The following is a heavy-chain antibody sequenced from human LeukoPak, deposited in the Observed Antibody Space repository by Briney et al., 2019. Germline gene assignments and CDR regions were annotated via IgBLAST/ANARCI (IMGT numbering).Heavy chain of an antibody. D-gene: IGHD3-22*01. Sequence: ASVKVSCKASGYTFTSYGISWVRQAPGQGLEWMGGFDPEDGETIYAQKFQGRVTMTEDTSTDTAYMELSSLRSEDTAVYYCATDPNDSGNYWGQGTLVTVSS. CDR3: ATDPNDSGNY. J-gene: IGHJ4*02. CDR1: GYTFTSYG. CDR2: FDPEDGET. V-gene: IGHV1-24*01.